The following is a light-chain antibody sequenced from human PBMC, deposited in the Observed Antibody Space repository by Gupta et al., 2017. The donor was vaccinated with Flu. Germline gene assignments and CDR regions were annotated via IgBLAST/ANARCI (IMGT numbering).Light chain of an antibody. Sequence: EIVLTQSPATLSLSPGERATLFCRASQSVSTYLAWYQHKAGQAPRLLIYDASSRATGIPARFSGSGFGKDFTLTISSREPEDFAFYYCQKRSNWPPYTFGQGTTLEIK. CDR1: QSVSTY. V-gene: IGKV3-11*01. CDR3: QKRSNWPPYT. J-gene: IGKJ2*01. CDR2: DAS.